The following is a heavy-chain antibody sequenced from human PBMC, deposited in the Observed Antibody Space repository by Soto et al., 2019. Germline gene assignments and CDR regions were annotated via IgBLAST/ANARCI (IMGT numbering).Heavy chain of an antibody. CDR2: MYYSGSI. CDR3: ARHGGMTMEEGGGLLNAFDI. Sequence: SETLSLTCTVSGGSISSYYWSWIRQPPGKGLEHIGSMYYSGSISYNPSLKSRVTISVDTSKSQFSLKLSSVTAADAAVYYCARHGGMTMEEGGGLLNAFDIWSQGTMVTVSS. D-gene: IGHD2-21*02. CDR1: GGSISSYY. J-gene: IGHJ3*02. V-gene: IGHV4-59*01.